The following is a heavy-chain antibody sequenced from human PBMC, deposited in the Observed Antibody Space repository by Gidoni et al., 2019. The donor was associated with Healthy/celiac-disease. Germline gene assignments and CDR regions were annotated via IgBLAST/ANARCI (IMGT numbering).Heavy chain of an antibody. CDR1: GGSISSYY. CDR3: ARGVDY. V-gene: IGHV4-59*01. Sequence: QVQLQESGPGLVKPSETLSLTCTVSGGSISSYYWSWIRQPPGKGLEWIGYIYYSGSTNYNPSRKSRVTISVDTSKNQFSLKLSSVTAADTAVYYCARGVDYWGQGTLVTVSS. J-gene: IGHJ4*02. CDR2: IYYSGST.